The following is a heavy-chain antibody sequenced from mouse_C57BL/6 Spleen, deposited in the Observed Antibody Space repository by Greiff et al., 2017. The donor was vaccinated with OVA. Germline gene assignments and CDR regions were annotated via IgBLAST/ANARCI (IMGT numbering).Heavy chain of an antibody. CDR1: GYTFTDYN. J-gene: IGHJ3*01. CDR2: INPNNGGT. D-gene: IGHD2-4*01. Sequence: VQLQQSGPELVKPGASVKMSCKASGYTFTDYNMHWVKQSHGKSLEWIGYINPNNGGTSYNQKFKGKATLTVNKSSSTAYMELRSLTSEDSAVYYCARSGIYYDYAFAYWGQGTLVTVSA. CDR3: ARSGIYYDYAFAY. V-gene: IGHV1-22*01.